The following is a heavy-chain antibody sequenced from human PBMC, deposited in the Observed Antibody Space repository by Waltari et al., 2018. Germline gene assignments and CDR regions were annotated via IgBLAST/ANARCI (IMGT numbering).Heavy chain of an antibody. J-gene: IGHJ5*02. CDR1: GFTFSSYA. Sequence: VQLLESGGGLVQPGGSLRLSCAASGFTFSSYAMSWVRQAPGQGLEWVSAISGSGGSTYYADSVKGRFTISRDNSKNTLYLQMNSLRAEDTAVYYCARQYCSGGSCYSGWFDPWGQGTLVTVSS. CDR3: ARQYCSGGSCYSGWFDP. V-gene: IGHV3-23*01. D-gene: IGHD2-15*01. CDR2: ISGSGGST.